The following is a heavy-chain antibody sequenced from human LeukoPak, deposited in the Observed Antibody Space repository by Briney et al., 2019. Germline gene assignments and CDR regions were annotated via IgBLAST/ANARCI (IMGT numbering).Heavy chain of an antibody. D-gene: IGHD3-10*01. Sequence: GGSLRLSCAASGFTFSSYAMHWVRQAPGKGLEWVAVISYDGSNKYYADSVKGRFTISRDNSKNTLYLQMNSLRAEDTAVYYCAKRHGETDWGQGTLVTVSS. CDR3: AKRHGETD. J-gene: IGHJ4*02. V-gene: IGHV3-30*04. CDR1: GFTFSSYA. CDR2: ISYDGSNK.